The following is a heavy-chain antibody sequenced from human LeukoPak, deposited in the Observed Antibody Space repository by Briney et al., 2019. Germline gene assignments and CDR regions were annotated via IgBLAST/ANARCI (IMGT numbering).Heavy chain of an antibody. V-gene: IGHV3-53*01. CDR1: GFTVSGNY. CDR3: AASIAYRSSWFADY. CDR2: IYSGGGT. Sequence: PGGSLRLSCAASGFTVSGNYMSGVRQAPGRGLQWVSVIYSGGGTYYADSVKGRFTISRDNSKNTLYLQMNSLRAEDTGLYYCAASIAYRSSWFADYWGQGTLVTVSS. D-gene: IGHD6-13*01. J-gene: IGHJ4*02.